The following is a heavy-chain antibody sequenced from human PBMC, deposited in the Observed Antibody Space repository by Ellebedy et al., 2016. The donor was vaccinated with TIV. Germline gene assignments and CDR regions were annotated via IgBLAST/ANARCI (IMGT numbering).Heavy chain of an antibody. J-gene: IGHJ4*02. Sequence: PGGSLRLSCAASGFTFSSYPMNWVRQAPGKGLEWVSAISDTGGSTYYAAAVKGRFTIPRDNSKNTLYLQMNSLRAEDTAVYFCGTVTTTFDYWGQGTLVTVSS. V-gene: IGHV3-23*01. CDR1: GFTFSSYP. CDR2: ISDTGGST. D-gene: IGHD4-17*01. CDR3: GTVTTTFDY.